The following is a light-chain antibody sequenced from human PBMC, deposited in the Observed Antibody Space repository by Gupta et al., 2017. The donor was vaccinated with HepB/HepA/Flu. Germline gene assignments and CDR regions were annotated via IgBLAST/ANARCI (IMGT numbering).Light chain of an antibody. CDR3: QVWDTNSDHVV. V-gene: IGLV3-21*02. CDR1: NIGSKS. Sequence: SYMLTQTPPVSVAPGQTAMITCEGDNIGSKSVHWYQQRPGQAPVLVVFDDYDRPSGIPERLSGSHTGSAATLTISRVEAGDEADYYCQVWDTNSDHVVFGGGTKLTVL. J-gene: IGLJ3*02. CDR2: DDY.